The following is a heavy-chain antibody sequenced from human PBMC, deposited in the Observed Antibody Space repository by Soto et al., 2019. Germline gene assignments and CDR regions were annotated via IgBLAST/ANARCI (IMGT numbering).Heavy chain of an antibody. CDR1: GFTFTSSA. V-gene: IGHV1-58*01. D-gene: IGHD3-10*01. CDR3: AADQVGGSGVDY. J-gene: IGHJ4*02. Sequence: ASVKVSCKASGFTFTSSAVQWVRQARGQRLEWIGWIVVGSGNTNYAQKFQERVTITRDMSTSTAYMELSSLRSEDTAVYYCAADQVGGSGVDYWGQGTLVTVSS. CDR2: IVVGSGNT.